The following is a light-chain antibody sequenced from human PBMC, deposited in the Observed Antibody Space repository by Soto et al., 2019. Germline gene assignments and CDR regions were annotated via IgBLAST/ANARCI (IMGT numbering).Light chain of an antibody. CDR3: QQYSDWPLVT. CDR1: QSVSAY. J-gene: IGKJ4*01. V-gene: IGKV3-15*01. Sequence: EIVMTQSPATLSVSPGERVTLSCRASQSVSAYLAWYLQKPVQAPRLLIYGASTRATGIPARFSGSGSGTEFTLTISSLQSEDSAVYHCQQYSDWPLVTFGGGTKVEI. CDR2: GAS.